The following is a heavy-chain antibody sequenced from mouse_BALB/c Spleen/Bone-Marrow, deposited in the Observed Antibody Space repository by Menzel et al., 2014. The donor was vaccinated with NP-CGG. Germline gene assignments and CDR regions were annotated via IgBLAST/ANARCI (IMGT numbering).Heavy chain of an antibody. CDR1: GDSITSGY. V-gene: IGHV3-8*02. Sequence: EVKVEESGPSLVKPSQTLSLPCSVTGDSITSGYWNWIRKFPGNKLEYMGYISYSGSTHYSPSLKSRISITRDTSKNQYYLQLNSVTTEDTATYYCATYDGYYFDYWGQGTTLTVSS. CDR2: ISYSGST. J-gene: IGHJ2*01. CDR3: ATYDGYYFDY. D-gene: IGHD2-3*01.